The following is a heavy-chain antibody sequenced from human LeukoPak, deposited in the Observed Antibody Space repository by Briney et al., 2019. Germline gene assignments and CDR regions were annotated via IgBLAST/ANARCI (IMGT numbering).Heavy chain of an antibody. CDR1: GGTFSSYA. J-gene: IGHJ6*02. D-gene: IGHD2-21*01. Sequence: SVKVSCKASGGTFSSYAISWVRQAPGQGLEWMGGIIPIFGTANYAQKFQGRVTTTADESTSTAYMELSSLRSEDTAVYYCARDVAPYYYYGMDVWGQGTTVTVSS. V-gene: IGHV1-69*13. CDR2: IIPIFGTA. CDR3: ARDVAPYYYYGMDV.